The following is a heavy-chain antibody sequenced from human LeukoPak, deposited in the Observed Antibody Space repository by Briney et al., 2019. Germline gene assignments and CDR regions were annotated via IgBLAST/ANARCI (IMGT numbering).Heavy chain of an antibody. CDR2: INHSGST. V-gene: IGHV4-34*01. D-gene: IGHD1-26*01. Sequence: PSETLSLTCAVYGGSFSGYYWSWIRQPPGKGLEWIGEINHSGSTNYNPSLKSRVTISVDTSKNQFSLKLSSVTAADTAVYYCARMTVGAPGDWGQGTMVTVSP. J-gene: IGHJ3*01. CDR3: ARMTVGAPGD. CDR1: GGSFSGYY.